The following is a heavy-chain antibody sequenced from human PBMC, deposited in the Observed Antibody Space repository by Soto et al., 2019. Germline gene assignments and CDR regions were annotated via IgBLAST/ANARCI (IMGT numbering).Heavy chain of an antibody. CDR2: ISSSDSTV. CDR1: GFTFSDYY. CDR3: ARLVTPEGMDV. Sequence: PGGYLRLSCAASGFTFSDYYMSWIRQAPGKGLEWVSYISSSDSTVYYADSVKGRFTISRDNAKNSLYLQMNSLRAEDTAVYYCARLVTPEGMDVWGQGTTVTVS. V-gene: IGHV3-11*01. J-gene: IGHJ6*02. D-gene: IGHD4-4*01.